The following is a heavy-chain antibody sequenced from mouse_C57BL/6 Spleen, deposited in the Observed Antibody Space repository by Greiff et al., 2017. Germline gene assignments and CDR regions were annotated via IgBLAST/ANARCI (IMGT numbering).Heavy chain of an antibody. CDR1: GYTFTDYN. CDR3: AREGHDYPYYFDD. J-gene: IGHJ2*01. D-gene: IGHD2-4*01. Sequence: VQLKQSGPELVKPGASVKIPCKASGYTFTDYNMDWVKQSHGKSLEWIGDINPNNGGTIYNQKFKGKATLTVDKSSSTAYMELRSLTSEDTAVYYCAREGHDYPYYFDDWGQGTTLTVSS. CDR2: INPNNGGT. V-gene: IGHV1-18*01.